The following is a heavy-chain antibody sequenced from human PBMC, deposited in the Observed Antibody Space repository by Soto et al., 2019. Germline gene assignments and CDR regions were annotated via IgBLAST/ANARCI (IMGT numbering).Heavy chain of an antibody. CDR1: GDSISSADYY. CDR3: ARDLWVAPELYYYGMDV. Sequence: SETLSLTCTVSGDSISSADYYWSWIRQTPGKGLEWIGHIFYSGTTYYNPSLKSRLTISVDTSKNHFSLRLTSVTAADTAVYYCARDLWVAPELYYYGMDVWGQGTTVTVSS. V-gene: IGHV4-30-4*01. D-gene: IGHD1-7*01. J-gene: IGHJ6*02. CDR2: IFYSGTT.